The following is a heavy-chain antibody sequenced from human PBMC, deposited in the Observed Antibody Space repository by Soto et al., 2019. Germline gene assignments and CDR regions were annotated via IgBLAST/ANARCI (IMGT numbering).Heavy chain of an antibody. CDR3: ARGTLYGLGYSSGWPNFDY. CDR1: GFTFSSYA. Sequence: QVQLVESGGGVVQPGRSLRLSCAASGFTFSSYAMHWVRQAPGKGLEWVAVISYDGINKYYADSVKGRFTISRDNSKNTLYLQINSLGAEDTAVYYCARGTLYGLGYSSGWPNFDYWGQGTLVTVSS. D-gene: IGHD6-19*01. V-gene: IGHV3-30-3*01. J-gene: IGHJ4*02. CDR2: ISYDGINK.